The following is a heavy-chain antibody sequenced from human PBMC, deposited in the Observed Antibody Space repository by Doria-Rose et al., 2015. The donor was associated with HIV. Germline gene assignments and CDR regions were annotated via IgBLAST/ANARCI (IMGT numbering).Heavy chain of an antibody. CDR1: GVSLSSPGMG. V-gene: IGHV2-26*01. CDR3: ARIKSSRWYHKYYFDF. Sequence: QESGPAPVKPTETLTLTCTVSGVSLSSPGMGVSWIRQPPGKALEWLAKIFSDDERSYKTSLKSRLTISRGTSKSQVVLTMTDMDPVDTATYYCARIKSSRWYHKYYFDFWGQGTLVIVSA. J-gene: IGHJ4*02. CDR2: IFSDDER. D-gene: IGHD6-13*01.